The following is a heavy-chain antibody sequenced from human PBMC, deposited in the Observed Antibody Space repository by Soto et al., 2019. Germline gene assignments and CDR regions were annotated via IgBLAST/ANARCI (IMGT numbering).Heavy chain of an antibody. J-gene: IGHJ6*02. Sequence: QVHLVQSGTEVKKPGSSVKVSCKASGGTFSSSGFSWVRQAPGQGLEWMGMIVPSLDTTNYAQKFQARVTITADEVTSTAYVEVRSLRSEDTAVYYCARWPQPRYTADPYAVDVWGQGTRVIVSS. V-gene: IGHV1-69*11. D-gene: IGHD3-16*02. CDR1: GGTFSSSG. CDR2: IVPSLDTT. CDR3: ARWPQPRYTADPYAVDV.